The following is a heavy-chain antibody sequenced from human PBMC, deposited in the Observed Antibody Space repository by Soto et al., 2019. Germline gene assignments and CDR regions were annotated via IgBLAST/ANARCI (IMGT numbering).Heavy chain of an antibody. D-gene: IGHD3-3*01. CDR2: VYNSGIT. V-gene: IGHV4-30-4*01. Sequence: PSETLSLTCTVSGGSISSGDYSWSWVRQSPGKGMKWIGHVYNSGITYYNPSLKSRVVISIDTSRNQFSLRLNSLTAADRAVYFCAFGVTVFGLVSRFWFDPWGQGTVVTVSS. CDR1: GGSISSGDYS. CDR3: AFGVTVFGLVSRFWFDP. J-gene: IGHJ5*02.